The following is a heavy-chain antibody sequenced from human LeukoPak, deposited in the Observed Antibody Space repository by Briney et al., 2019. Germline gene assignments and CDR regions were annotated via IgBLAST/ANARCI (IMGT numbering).Heavy chain of an antibody. V-gene: IGHV1-8*01. CDR3: AHEKLVRGVIGGMDV. CDR1: GYTFTSYD. Sequence: ASVKVSCKASGYTFTSYDINWVRQATGQGLEWMGWMNPSSGNTGYAQKFQGRVTMTRNTSISTAYMELSSLRSEDTAVYHCAHEKLVRGVIGGMDVWGQGTTVTVSS. J-gene: IGHJ6*02. CDR2: MNPSSGNT. D-gene: IGHD3-10*01.